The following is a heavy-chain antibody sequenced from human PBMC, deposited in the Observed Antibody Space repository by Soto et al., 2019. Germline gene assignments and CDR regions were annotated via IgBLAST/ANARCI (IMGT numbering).Heavy chain of an antibody. CDR2: IYYSGST. J-gene: IGHJ6*02. CDR3: ARVVPMGSGVDPYYYYGMDV. Sequence: PXESLSLTCAVSGGSISSYYWSWIRQPPGKGLEWIGYIYYSGSTNYNPSLKSRVTISVDTSKNQFSLKLSSVTAADTAVYYCARVVPMGSGVDPYYYYGMDVWGQGTTVTVSS. CDR1: GGSISSYY. V-gene: IGHV4-59*01. D-gene: IGHD2-15*01.